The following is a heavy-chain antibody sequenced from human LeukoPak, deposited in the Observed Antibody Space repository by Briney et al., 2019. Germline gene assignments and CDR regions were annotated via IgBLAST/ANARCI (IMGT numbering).Heavy chain of an antibody. Sequence: GGSLRLSCAASGFTVSNNYMSWVRQAPGKGLEWVSVIYSGGSAYYADSVKGRFTISRDNSKNTLYLQMNSLRTEDTAVYYCARGADSRAAWYFDLWGRGTLVTVSS. V-gene: IGHV3-53*01. CDR1: GFTVSNNY. J-gene: IGHJ2*01. CDR2: IYSGGSA. D-gene: IGHD3-22*01. CDR3: ARGADSRAAWYFDL.